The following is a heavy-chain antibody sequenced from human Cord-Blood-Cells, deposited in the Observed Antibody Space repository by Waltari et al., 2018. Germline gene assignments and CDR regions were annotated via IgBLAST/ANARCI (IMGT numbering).Heavy chain of an antibody. D-gene: IGHD1-26*01. CDR3: ARDAEGAGSYYFDY. CDR1: GFTCSSHA. Sequence: QVQLVESGGGVVPPGRSLRLPCAASGFTCSSHALHRVRQPPGKGLEWVAVISYDGSNKYYADSVKGRFTISRDNSKNTLYLQMNSLRAEDTAVYYCARDAEGAGSYYFDYWGQGTLVTVSS. J-gene: IGHJ4*02. CDR2: ISYDGSNK. V-gene: IGHV3-30-3*01.